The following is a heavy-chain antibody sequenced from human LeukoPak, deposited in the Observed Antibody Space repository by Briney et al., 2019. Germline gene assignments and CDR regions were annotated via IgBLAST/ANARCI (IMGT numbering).Heavy chain of an antibody. CDR1: ELIFNIYS. CDR3: ARGSRYLDV. J-gene: IGHJ6*02. V-gene: IGHV3-48*01. Sequence: GGSLRLSCAASELIFNIYSMNWVRQAPGKGLEWISYISSSSSTIYYSDSVKGRFTISRDNAKNSLYLQMNSLRAEDTAVYYCARGSRYLDVWGQGTTVTVSS. CDR2: ISSSSSTI. D-gene: IGHD3-10*01.